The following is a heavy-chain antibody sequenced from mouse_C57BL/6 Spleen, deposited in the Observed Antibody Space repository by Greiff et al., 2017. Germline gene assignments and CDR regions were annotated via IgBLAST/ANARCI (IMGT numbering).Heavy chain of an antibody. CDR2: IDPSDSYT. V-gene: IGHV1-59*01. D-gene: IGHD2-4*01. Sequence: QVQLQQPGAELVRPGTSVKLSCKASGYTFTSYWMHWVKQRPGQGLEWIGVIDPSDSYTNYTQKFKGKATLTVDTSSIPAYMQLSSLTSEDSAVYYCARGDDYDRFDYWGQGTTRTVSS. CDR1: GYTFTSYW. CDR3: ARGDDYDRFDY. J-gene: IGHJ2*01.